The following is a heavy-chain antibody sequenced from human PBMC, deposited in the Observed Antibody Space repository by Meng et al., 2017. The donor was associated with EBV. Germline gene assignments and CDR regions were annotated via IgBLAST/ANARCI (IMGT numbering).Heavy chain of an antibody. CDR3: ARSSPVRFGELSN. D-gene: IGHD3-10*01. CDR2: IYYSGST. V-gene: IGHV4-39*07. Sequence: QLQLPESGSGLVKPSEALSRTCTVSGGSISSSSYYWGWIRQPPGKGLEWIGSIYYSGSTYYNPSLKSRVTISVDTSKNQFSLKLSSVTAADTAVYYCARSSPVRFGELSNWGQGTLVTVSS. J-gene: IGHJ4*02. CDR1: GGSISSSSYY.